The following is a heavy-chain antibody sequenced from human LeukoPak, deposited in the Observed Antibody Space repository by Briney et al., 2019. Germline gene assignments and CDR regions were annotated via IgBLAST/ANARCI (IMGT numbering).Heavy chain of an antibody. CDR2: ISGSGSSA. CDR3: AKQYGSSDWYGFDY. CDR1: GFTFDNYA. D-gene: IGHD6-13*01. Sequence: GGSLGLSCAASGFTFDNYAMSWVRQAPGKGLEWVSGISGSGSSAYYAESVKGRFTVSRDNSKNTLYLQMNSLRAEDTAVYFCAKQYGSSDWYGFDYWGQGTLVPVTS. J-gene: IGHJ4*02. V-gene: IGHV3-23*01.